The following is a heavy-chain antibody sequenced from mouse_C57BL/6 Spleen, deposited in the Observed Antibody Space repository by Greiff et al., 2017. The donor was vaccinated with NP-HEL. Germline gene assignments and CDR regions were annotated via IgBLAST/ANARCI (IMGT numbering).Heavy chain of an antibody. D-gene: IGHD2-4*01. V-gene: IGHV1-76*01. J-gene: IGHJ4*01. CDR3: ARGDYDALYAMDY. CDR2: IYPGSGNT. CDR1: GYTFTDYY. Sequence: VQLQQSGAELVRPGASVKLSCKASGYTFTDYYINWVKQRPGQGLEWIARIYPGSGNTYYNEKFKGKATLTAEKSSSTAYMQLSSLTSEDAAVYFCARGDYDALYAMDYWGQGTSGTVSS.